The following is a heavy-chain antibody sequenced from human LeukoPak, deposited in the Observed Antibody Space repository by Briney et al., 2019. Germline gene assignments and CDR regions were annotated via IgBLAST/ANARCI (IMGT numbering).Heavy chain of an antibody. CDR1: GGSINSYY. J-gene: IGHJ4*02. D-gene: IGHD3-16*01. V-gene: IGHV4-4*07. Sequence: SETLSLTCTVSGGSINSYYWSWIRQPAGKGLEWIGRIYSSGSANYNPSLKSRVTMSVDMSKKQFSLKLTSVTAADTAVYYCARETSLDYWGQGTLVTVSS. CDR3: ARETSLDY. CDR2: IYSSGSA.